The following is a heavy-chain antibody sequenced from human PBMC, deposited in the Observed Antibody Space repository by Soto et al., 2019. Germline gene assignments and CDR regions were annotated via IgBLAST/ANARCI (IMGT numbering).Heavy chain of an antibody. D-gene: IGHD3-16*02. Sequence: GGSLRLSCAASGFTFSSYSMNWVRQAPGKGLEWVSYISSSSSTIYYADSVKGHVTFSVDKSISTAYLHWRGLKASDTAMYYCARHAVITLGGVIVSNYFSYWGQGTLVTVSS. V-gene: IGHV3-48*01. CDR1: GFTFSSYS. J-gene: IGHJ4*02. CDR2: ISSSSSTI. CDR3: ARHAVITLGGVIVSNYFSY.